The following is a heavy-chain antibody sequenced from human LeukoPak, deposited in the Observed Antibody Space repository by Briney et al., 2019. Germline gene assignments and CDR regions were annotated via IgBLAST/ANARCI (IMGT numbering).Heavy chain of an antibody. Sequence: ASVKVSCKASGYTFTGYYMHWVRQAPGQGLEWMGWMNPNSGGTNYAQKFQGRVTMTRDTSISTAYMELSRLRSDDTAVYYCARGPREWLLRYYFDYWGQGTLVTVSS. J-gene: IGHJ4*02. CDR3: ARGPREWLLRYYFDY. CDR1: GYTFTGYY. V-gene: IGHV1-2*02. CDR2: MNPNSGGT. D-gene: IGHD3-3*01.